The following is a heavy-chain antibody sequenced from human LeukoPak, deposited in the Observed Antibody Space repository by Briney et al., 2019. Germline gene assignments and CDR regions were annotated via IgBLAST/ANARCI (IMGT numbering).Heavy chain of an antibody. Sequence: SETLSLTCTVSGGSISSYYWSWIRQPPGKGLEWIGYIYYSGSTNYNPSLKSRVTISVDTSKNQFSLKLSSVTAADTAVHYCARAVSSSWGAFDIWGQGTMVTVSS. CDR3: ARAVSSSWGAFDI. D-gene: IGHD6-13*01. CDR1: GGSISSYY. J-gene: IGHJ3*02. CDR2: IYYSGST. V-gene: IGHV4-59*01.